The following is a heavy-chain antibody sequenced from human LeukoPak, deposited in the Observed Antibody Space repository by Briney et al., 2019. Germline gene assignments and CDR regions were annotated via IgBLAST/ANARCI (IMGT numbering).Heavy chain of an antibody. D-gene: IGHD3-9*01. CDR3: ARDRHNDILTGYLDY. CDR1: GYTFTSYA. J-gene: IGHJ4*02. Sequence: ASVKVSCKASGYTFTSYAMHWVRQAPGQRLEWMGWINAGNGSTKYSQKFQGRVTITRDTSASTAYMEPSSLRSEDTAVYYCARDRHNDILTGYLDYWGQGTLVTVSS. V-gene: IGHV1-3*01. CDR2: INAGNGST.